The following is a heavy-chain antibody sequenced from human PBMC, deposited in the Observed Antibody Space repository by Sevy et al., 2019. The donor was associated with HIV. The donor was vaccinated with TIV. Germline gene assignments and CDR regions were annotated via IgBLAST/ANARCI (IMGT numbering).Heavy chain of an antibody. J-gene: IGHJ2*01. CDR2: IWYDGSNK. CDR3: AKHYIHDIADGWYFDL. V-gene: IGHV3-30*02. CDR1: GFTFSSYG. Sequence: GGSLRLSRAASGFTFSSYGMHWVRQAPGKGLEWVAFIWYDGSNKYYADSVKGRFTISRDNSKNTLYLQVNSLRVEDTAVYYCAKHYIHDIADGWYFDLWGRGTLVTVSS. D-gene: IGHD6-13*01.